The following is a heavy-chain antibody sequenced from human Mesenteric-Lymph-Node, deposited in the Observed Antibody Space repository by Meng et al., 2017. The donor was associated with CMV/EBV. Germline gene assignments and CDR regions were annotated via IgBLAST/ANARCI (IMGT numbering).Heavy chain of an antibody. D-gene: IGHD2-2*02. J-gene: IGHJ4*02. CDR3: ARGNLGYCSSTSCYTPGGYYFDY. V-gene: IGHV3-21*01. CDR1: GFTFSDYY. CDR2: ISSSSSYI. Sequence: GESLKISCAASGFTFSDYYMSWVRQVPGKGLEWVSSISSSSSYIYYADSVKGRFTISRDNAKNSLYLQMNSLRAEDTAVYYCARGNLGYCSSTSCYTPGGYYFDYWGQGTLVTVSS.